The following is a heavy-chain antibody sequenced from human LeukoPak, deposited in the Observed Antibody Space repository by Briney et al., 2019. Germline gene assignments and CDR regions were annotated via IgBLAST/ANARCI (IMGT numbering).Heavy chain of an antibody. CDR3: ARNFHRRLYDSSGYYPY. D-gene: IGHD3-22*01. V-gene: IGHV3-13*01. J-gene: IGHJ4*02. CDR2: IGTAGDT. CDR1: GFTFSSYD. Sequence: GGSLRLSCAASGFTFSSYDMHWVRQATGKGLEWVSAIGTAGDTYNPGSVKGRFTISRENAKNSLYLQMNSLRAGDTAVYYCARNFHRRLYDSSGYYPYWGQGTLVTVSS.